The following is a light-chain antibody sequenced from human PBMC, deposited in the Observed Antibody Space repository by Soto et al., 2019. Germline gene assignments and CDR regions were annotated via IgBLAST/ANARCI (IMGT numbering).Light chain of an antibody. Sequence: QSVVTQPASVSGSPGQSITISCTGTSSDVGSYNLVSWYQQHPGKAPKLMIYEGSKRPSGVSNRFSGSKSGNTASLTISGLQAEDEADYYCCSYAGSSTFVFGTGTKVT. CDR1: SSDVGSYNL. CDR3: CSYAGSSTFV. CDR2: EGS. J-gene: IGLJ1*01. V-gene: IGLV2-23*01.